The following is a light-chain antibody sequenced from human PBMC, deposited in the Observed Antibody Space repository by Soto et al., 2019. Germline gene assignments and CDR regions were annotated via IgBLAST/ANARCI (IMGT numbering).Light chain of an antibody. CDR1: QGIRNY. CDR3: QQVNNYPIT. Sequence: DIQLTQSPSFLSASVGDRFTITCRASQGIRNYLAWYQQKPGRAPKLLMYIASTLQTGVPSRFSGSQSGTEFTLTISSLQPEDFATYYCQQVNNYPITFGQGTRLEIK. V-gene: IGKV1-9*01. J-gene: IGKJ5*01. CDR2: IAS.